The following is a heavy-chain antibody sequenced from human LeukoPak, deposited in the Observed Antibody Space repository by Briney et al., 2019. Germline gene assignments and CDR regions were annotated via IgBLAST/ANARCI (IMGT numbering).Heavy chain of an antibody. CDR1: GFTFSSYA. V-gene: IGHV3-23*01. CDR2: ISGSGGST. J-gene: IGHJ4*02. Sequence: GGSLRLSCAASGFTFSSYAMSWVRQAPGKGLEWVSAISGSGGSTYYADSVKGRFTISRDNSKNTLYLQTNSLRAEDTAVYFCAKGSSAGGELRHDYWGQGTLVTVSS. CDR3: AKGSSAGGELRHDY. D-gene: IGHD3-16*01.